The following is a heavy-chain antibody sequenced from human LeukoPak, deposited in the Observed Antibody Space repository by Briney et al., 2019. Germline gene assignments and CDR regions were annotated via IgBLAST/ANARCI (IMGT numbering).Heavy chain of an antibody. V-gene: IGHV1-2*02. CDR1: GYTFTGYY. Sequence: GASVKVSCKASGYTFTGYYMHWVRQAPGQGLEWMGWINPNSGGTNYAQKFQGRVTMTRDTSISTAYMELSRLRSDDTAVYYCARRAVVVPAAIAATPDNWFDHWGQGTLVTVSS. CDR3: ARRAVVVPAAIAATPDNWFDH. D-gene: IGHD2-2*01. J-gene: IGHJ5*02. CDR2: INPNSGGT.